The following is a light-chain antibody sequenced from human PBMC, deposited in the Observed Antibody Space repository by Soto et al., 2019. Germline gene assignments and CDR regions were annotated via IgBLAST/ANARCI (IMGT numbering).Light chain of an antibody. CDR1: QSVSSY. CDR2: DAS. J-gene: IGKJ2*01. CDR3: QHRNNWPPDAT. V-gene: IGKV3-11*01. Sequence: EIVLTQSPATLSLSPGETATLSCRASQSVSSYLAWYQQKPGQAPRLLIYDASKRATGIPARFSGSGSVTDFTLTISSLEPEDSAVYYCQHRNNWPPDATFGQGTRLEIK.